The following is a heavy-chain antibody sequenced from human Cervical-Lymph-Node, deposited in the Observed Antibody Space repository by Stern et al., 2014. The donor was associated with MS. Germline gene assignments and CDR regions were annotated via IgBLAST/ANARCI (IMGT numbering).Heavy chain of an antibody. CDR2: IYPGDSET. V-gene: IGHV5-51*01. CDR1: GFKFSIYW. Sequence: VQLVESGAELIRPGESLKISCKGAGFKFSIYWIAWVRQMPGKGLEWMGIIYPGDSETRYRPSFQGKVTMSADKSTSTAYLQWSSLNASDTAMYFCARQTTAWASDVWGQGTLVTFSS. CDR3: ARQTTAWASDV. D-gene: IGHD1-14*01. J-gene: IGHJ4*02.